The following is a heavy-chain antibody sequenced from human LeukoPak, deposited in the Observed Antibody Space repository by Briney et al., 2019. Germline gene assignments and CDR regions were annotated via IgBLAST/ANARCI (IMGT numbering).Heavy chain of an antibody. D-gene: IGHD4-17*01. V-gene: IGHV3-21*01. J-gene: IGHJ4*02. CDR2: ISSSSSYI. Sequence: KPGGSLRLSCAASGFTFSSYSMNWVRQAPGKGLEWVSSISSSSSYIYYADSMKGRFTISRDNAKNSLYLQMNSLRAEDTAVYYCARDLGSDRTTVTYYFDYWGQGTLVTVSS. CDR1: GFTFSSYS. CDR3: ARDLGSDRTTVTYYFDY.